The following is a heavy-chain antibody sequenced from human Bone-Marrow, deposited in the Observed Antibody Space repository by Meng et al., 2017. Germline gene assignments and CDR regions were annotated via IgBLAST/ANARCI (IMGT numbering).Heavy chain of an antibody. CDR1: GGSISSSSYY. CDR2: IDYSGST. J-gene: IGHJ5*02. Sequence: QLPLQESGSGLLKPSETLSLTCTGSGGSISSSSYYWGWLRQPPGKALEWTGSIDYSGSTYYNPSLNSRLTISVDTSKNQLSLKLSSVTAADTAVYYCARDLNAGGILVSWGQGTLVTVSS. CDR3: ARDLNAGGILVS. V-gene: IGHV4-39*07. D-gene: IGHD3-16*01.